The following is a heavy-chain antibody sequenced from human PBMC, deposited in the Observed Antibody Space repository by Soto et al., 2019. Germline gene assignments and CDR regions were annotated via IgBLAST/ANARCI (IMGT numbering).Heavy chain of an antibody. J-gene: IGHJ4*02. CDR2: VNPSGGHT. V-gene: IGHV1-46*01. D-gene: IGHD2-21*02. CDR3: ARGGHVVVVTAALAY. Sequence: QVQLMQSGAEVKKPGASVKVSCKASGDTFTDYYIHWVRQAPGQGLEWMGTVNPSGGHTTYAQHFLGRVTRTRDTSTSTRYMELTSLPSDDAAIYYCARGGHVVVVTAALAYWGQGTLVTVSS. CDR1: GDTFTDYY.